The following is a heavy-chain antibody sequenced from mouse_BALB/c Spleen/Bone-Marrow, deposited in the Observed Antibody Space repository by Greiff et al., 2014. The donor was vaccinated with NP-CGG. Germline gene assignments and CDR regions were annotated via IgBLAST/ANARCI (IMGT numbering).Heavy chain of an antibody. Sequence: QVHVKQSGTELVKPGTSVKLSCKASGYTFTTYYMYWVKQRPGQGLGWIGEINPNNGGTNFKEKFKSKATLTVDKSSSTAYMQLSSLTSEDSAVYYCTRGRTWDFDYWGQGTTLTVSS. CDR3: TRGRTWDFDY. CDR1: GYTFTTYY. D-gene: IGHD4-1*01. J-gene: IGHJ2*01. CDR2: INPNNGGT. V-gene: IGHV1-53*01.